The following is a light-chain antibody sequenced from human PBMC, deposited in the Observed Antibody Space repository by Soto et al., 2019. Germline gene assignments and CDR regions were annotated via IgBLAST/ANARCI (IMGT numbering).Light chain of an antibody. CDR2: GAS. J-gene: IGKJ4*01. Sequence: EVVMTQSPATLSVSPGEGATLSCRASQSVRSNLAWNQKKPGQSHRLLNYGASTRATAVPARFSGSGSGTEFTLTISSLQSEDFAVYYCQQYDNWPLTFGGGTQVEIK. CDR3: QQYDNWPLT. CDR1: QSVRSN. V-gene: IGKV3-15*01.